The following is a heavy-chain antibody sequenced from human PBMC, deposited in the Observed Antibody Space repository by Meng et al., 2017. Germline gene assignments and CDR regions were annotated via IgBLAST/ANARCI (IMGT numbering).Heavy chain of an antibody. Sequence: VGLGEPGGGVATPGRSMRLSCAASGFTFSSYGMHWVRQAPGKGLEWVAVIWYDGSNKYYADSVKGRFTISRDNSKNTLYLQMNSLRAEDTAVYYCARDSSSGWYHNYWGQGTLVTVSS. D-gene: IGHD6-19*01. CDR2: IWYDGSNK. CDR3: ARDSSSGWYHNY. CDR1: GFTFSSYG. V-gene: IGHV3-33*01. J-gene: IGHJ4*02.